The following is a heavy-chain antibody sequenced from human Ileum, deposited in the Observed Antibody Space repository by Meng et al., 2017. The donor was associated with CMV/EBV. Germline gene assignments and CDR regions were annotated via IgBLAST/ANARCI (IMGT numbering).Heavy chain of an antibody. CDR2: LSTTGST. V-gene: IGHV4-4*07. J-gene: IGHJ2*01. CDR1: STTISSYY. Sequence: QLRLTGSGSGQVKRSETLSIHGPVYSTTISSYYWSWIRQRAGKGLEWIGRLSTTGSTNYNPYLKSRVTMSVDTSKKQYSLRLSSVTAADTAVYYCASTICDYTDYKYFDLWGRGTLVTVSS. CDR3: ASTICDYTDYKYFDL. D-gene: IGHD4-11*01.